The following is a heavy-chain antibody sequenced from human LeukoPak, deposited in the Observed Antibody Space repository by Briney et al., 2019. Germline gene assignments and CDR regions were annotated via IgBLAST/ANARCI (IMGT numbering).Heavy chain of an antibody. CDR2: IKQDGSEK. CDR3: ARDSSYSKWEWIYYYYYYMDV. Sequence: GGSLRLSCAASGFTFSSYWMSWVRQAPGKGLEWVANIKQDGSEKYYVDSVKGRFTISRDNAKNSLYLQMNSLRAEDTAVYYCARDSSYSKWEWIYYYYYYMDVWGKGTTVTISS. J-gene: IGHJ6*03. V-gene: IGHV3-7*01. D-gene: IGHD4-11*01. CDR1: GFTFSSYW.